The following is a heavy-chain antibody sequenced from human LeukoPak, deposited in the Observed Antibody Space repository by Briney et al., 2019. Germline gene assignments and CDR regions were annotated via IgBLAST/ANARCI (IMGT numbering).Heavy chain of an antibody. CDR2: IKEDGSEK. Sequence: GGSLRLSCAASGFTFSNYWMSWVRQAPGKGLERVANIKEDGSEKYYVDSVKGRFTISRDNAKNSLYLQMNSLRVEDTALYYCARDGSSFDYWGQGGLVTVSS. J-gene: IGHJ4*02. CDR1: GFTFSNYW. V-gene: IGHV3-7*01. CDR3: ARDGSSFDY. D-gene: IGHD2-15*01.